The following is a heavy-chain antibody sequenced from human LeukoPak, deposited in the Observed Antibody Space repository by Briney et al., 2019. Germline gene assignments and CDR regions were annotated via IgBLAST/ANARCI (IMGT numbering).Heavy chain of an antibody. V-gene: IGHV1-18*01. D-gene: IGHD6-13*01. J-gene: IGHJ4*02. CDR3: AGPIAAAGKFDY. Sequence: GASVKVSCKASGYTFTSYGISWVRQAPGQVLEWMGWISAYNGNTNYAQKLQGRVTMTTDTSTSTAYMELRSLRSDDTAVYYCAGPIAAAGKFDYWGQGTLVTVSS. CDR1: GYTFTSYG. CDR2: ISAYNGNT.